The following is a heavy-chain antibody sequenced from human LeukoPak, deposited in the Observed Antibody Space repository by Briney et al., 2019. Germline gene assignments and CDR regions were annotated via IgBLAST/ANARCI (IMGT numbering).Heavy chain of an antibody. CDR3: ARGGGSGWSSVDY. Sequence: SETLSLTCAVYGGSFSGCYWSWIRQPPGKGLEWIGEINHSGSTNYNPSLKSRVTISVDTSKNQFSLKLSSVTAADTAVYYCARGGGSGWSSVDYWGQGTLVTVSS. CDR1: GGSFSGCY. V-gene: IGHV4-34*01. D-gene: IGHD6-19*01. CDR2: INHSGST. J-gene: IGHJ4*02.